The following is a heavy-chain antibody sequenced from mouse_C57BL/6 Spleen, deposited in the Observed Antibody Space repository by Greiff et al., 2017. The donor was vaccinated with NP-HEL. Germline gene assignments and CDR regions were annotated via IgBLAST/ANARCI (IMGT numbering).Heavy chain of an antibody. CDR2: ISSGGSYT. CDR3: ARHGRNDWYFDV. CDR1: GFTFSSYG. V-gene: IGHV5-6*01. J-gene: IGHJ1*03. Sequence: EVQLQESGGDLVKPGGSLKLSCAASGFTFSSYGMSWVRQTPDKRLEWVATISSGGSYTYYPDNVKGRFTISRDNANNTLYLQMSSLKSEDTAMYYCARHGRNDWYFDVWGTGTTVTVSS.